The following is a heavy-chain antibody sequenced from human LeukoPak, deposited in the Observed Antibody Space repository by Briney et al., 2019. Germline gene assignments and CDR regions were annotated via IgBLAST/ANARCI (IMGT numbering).Heavy chain of an antibody. CDR1: GYTFTSYD. Sequence: ASVKVSCKASGYTFTSYDINWVRQATGQGLEWMGWMNPNSGNTGYAQKFQGRVTITRNTSISTAYMELSSLRSEDTAVYYCARGQLWSGAFDIWGQGTMVTVSS. V-gene: IGHV1-8*03. D-gene: IGHD5-18*01. CDR2: MNPNSGNT. J-gene: IGHJ3*02. CDR3: ARGQLWSGAFDI.